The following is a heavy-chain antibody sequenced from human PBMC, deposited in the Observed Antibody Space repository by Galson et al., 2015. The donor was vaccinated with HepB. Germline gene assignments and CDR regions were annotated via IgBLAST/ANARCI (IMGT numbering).Heavy chain of an antibody. V-gene: IGHV3-30-3*01. CDR3: ARDRDTGAFDI. CDR2: ISYDGSNK. D-gene: IGHD5-18*01. CDR1: GFTFSSYA. J-gene: IGHJ3*02. Sequence: SLRLSCAASGFTFSSYAMHWVRQAPGKGLEWVAVISYDGSNKYYADSVKGRFTISRDNSKNTLYLQMNSLRAEDTAVYYCARDRDTGAFDIWGQGTMVTVSS.